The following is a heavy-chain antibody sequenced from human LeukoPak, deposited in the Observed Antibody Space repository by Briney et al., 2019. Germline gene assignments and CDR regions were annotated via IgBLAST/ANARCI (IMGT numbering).Heavy chain of an antibody. V-gene: IGHV3-7*01. CDR1: GFTFSSYW. J-gene: IGHJ4*02. Sequence: PGGSLRLSCAASGFTFSSYWMSWVRQAPGTGREWVANMKEDGSEKYYVDSVKGRFTISRDNAKNSLYLQMNSLRAEDTAVYYCARDQITSNGNKVPFDYWGQGTLVTVSS. D-gene: IGHD1/OR15-1a*01. CDR3: ARDQITSNGNKVPFDY. CDR2: MKEDGSEK.